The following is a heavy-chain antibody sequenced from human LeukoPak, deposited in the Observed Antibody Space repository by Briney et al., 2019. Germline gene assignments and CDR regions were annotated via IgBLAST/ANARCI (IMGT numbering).Heavy chain of an antibody. CDR3: ARQSLNSYYQIDY. D-gene: IGHD1-26*01. CDR1: GGSISSGGYY. CDR2: IYHSGST. J-gene: IGHJ4*02. V-gene: IGHV4-30-2*03. Sequence: SQTLSLTCTVSGGSISSGGYYWSWIRQPPGKGLEWIGSIYHSGSTYYNPSLKSRVTISVDTSRNQFSLNLTSVTAADTAVYYCARQSLNSYYQIDYWGQGTLVTVSS.